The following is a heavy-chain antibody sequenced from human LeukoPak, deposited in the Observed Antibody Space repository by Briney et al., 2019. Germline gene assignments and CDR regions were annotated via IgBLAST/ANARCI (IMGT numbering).Heavy chain of an antibody. V-gene: IGHV3-48*01. Sequence: PGGSLRLSCAASGFTFSSYSMNWVRQAPGKGLEWVSYISSSSSTIYYADSVKGRFTISRDNAKNSLYLQMNSLRAEDTAVYYCARTYQLLQRDAFDIWGQGTMVTVSS. CDR1: GFTFSSYS. D-gene: IGHD2-2*01. CDR2: ISSSSSTI. J-gene: IGHJ3*02. CDR3: ARTYQLLQRDAFDI.